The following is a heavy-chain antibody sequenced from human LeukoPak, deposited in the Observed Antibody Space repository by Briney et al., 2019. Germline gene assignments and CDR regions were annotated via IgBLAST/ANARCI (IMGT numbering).Heavy chain of an antibody. D-gene: IGHD3-22*01. V-gene: IGHV4-59*01. CDR1: GGSISSYY. CDR2: IYYSGST. J-gene: IGHJ3*02. Sequence: SETLSLTCTVAGGSISSYYWSWLRQPPGKGLEWIGYIYYSGSTNYNPSLKSRVTISVDTSKNQFSLKLSSVTAADTAVYYCARDPSYYDISGYYRDAFDIWGQGTMVTVSS. CDR3: ARDPSYYDISGYYRDAFDI.